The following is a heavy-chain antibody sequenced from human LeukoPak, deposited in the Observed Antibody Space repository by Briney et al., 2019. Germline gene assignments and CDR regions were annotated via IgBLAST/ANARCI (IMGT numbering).Heavy chain of an antibody. CDR3: TSPTGPAVIIDY. CDR2: IRKEGTNK. J-gene: IGHJ4*02. D-gene: IGHD2-2*01. Sequence: GGSLRLSCAASGFTFSSYGIHWVRQAPGKGLEWVAFIRKEGTNKYYSDSVKGRFTISRDNSKNTLYLEMNSLRAEDTAVYYCTSPTGPAVIIDYWGPGTLVTVSS. CDR1: GFTFSSYG. V-gene: IGHV3-30*02.